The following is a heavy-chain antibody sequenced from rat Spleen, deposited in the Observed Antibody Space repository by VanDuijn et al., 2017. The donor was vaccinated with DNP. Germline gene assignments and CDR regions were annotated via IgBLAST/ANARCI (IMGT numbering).Heavy chain of an antibody. CDR3: ARHEQLYFYAMDA. J-gene: IGHJ4*01. CDR1: GFTFSDFY. Sequence: EVQLVESGGGLVQPGRSLKLSCAASGFTFSDFYMAWVRQAPTKGLEWFASISYDGGRAYYRDSVKGRFTISRYNAKSTLYLQMNSLRSEDMATYYCARHEQLYFYAMDAWGQGTSVTVSS. V-gene: IGHV5-22*01. CDR2: ISYDGGRA. D-gene: IGHD1-2*01.